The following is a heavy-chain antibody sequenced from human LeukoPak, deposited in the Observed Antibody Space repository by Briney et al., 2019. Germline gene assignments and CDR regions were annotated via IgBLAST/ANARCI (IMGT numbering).Heavy chain of an antibody. J-gene: IGHJ4*02. V-gene: IGHV1-2*06. CDR3: AREGLRNSIDY. Sequence: ASVKVSFKASGYAFTGYYMHWVRQAPGQGLEWMGRINPNSGGTNYVQKFQGRVTMTRDTSISTAYMELSRLRSDDTAVYYCAREGLRNSIDYWGQGTLVTVSS. CDR1: GYAFTGYY. CDR2: INPNSGGT. D-gene: IGHD1/OR15-1a*01.